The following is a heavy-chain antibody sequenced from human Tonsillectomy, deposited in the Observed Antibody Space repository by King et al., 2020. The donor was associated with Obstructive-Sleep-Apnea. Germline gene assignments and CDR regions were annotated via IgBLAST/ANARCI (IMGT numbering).Heavy chain of an antibody. V-gene: IGHV3-30*04. J-gene: IGHJ4*02. CDR2: TSHDENVR. D-gene: IGHD3-10*01. Sequence: LVESGGGVVQPGRSLRLSCAASGFTFSTYPMHWVRQAPGKGLEWVTVTSHDENVRYYADSVKGRFTISSDNSKSTLFLQMNSLRAEDTAVYFCARDEFGSIDYWGQGILVTVSS. CDR1: GFTFSTYP. CDR3: ARDEFGSIDY.